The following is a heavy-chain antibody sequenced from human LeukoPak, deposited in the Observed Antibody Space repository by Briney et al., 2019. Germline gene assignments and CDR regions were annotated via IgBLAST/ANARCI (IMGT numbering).Heavy chain of an antibody. CDR1: GFTFSSYS. CDR3: ARVQQLGEYYFDY. J-gene: IGHJ4*02. V-gene: IGHV3-21*01. Sequence: GGSLRLSCAASGFTFSSYSMNWVRQAPGKGLEWVSSISSSSSSYIYYADSVKGRFTISRDNAKNSLYLQMNSLRAEDTAVYYCARVQQLGEYYFDYWGQGTLVTVSS. CDR2: ISSSSSSYI. D-gene: IGHD6-6*01.